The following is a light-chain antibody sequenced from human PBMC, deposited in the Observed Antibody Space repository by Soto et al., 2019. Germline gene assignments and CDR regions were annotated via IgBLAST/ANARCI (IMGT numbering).Light chain of an antibody. V-gene: IGKV1-5*03. CDR1: QSIGGW. CDR3: EQYITLPWT. J-gene: IGKJ1*01. Sequence: DIQMTQSPSTLSASVGDRVTITCRASQSIGGWLAWYQQRPGKPPKLLINMASTLETGVPPRFSGSGSGTQFALTISSLQPDDFGTYYCEQYITLPWTFGQGTKVEIK. CDR2: MAS.